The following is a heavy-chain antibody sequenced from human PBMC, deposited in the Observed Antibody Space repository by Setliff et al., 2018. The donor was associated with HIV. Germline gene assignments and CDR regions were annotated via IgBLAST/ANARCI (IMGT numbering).Heavy chain of an antibody. CDR2: IYTSGST. CDR3: ARSSIVQVPAAPDAPFDV. Sequence: SETLSLTCTVSGGSISSGSYYWSWIRQPAGKGLEWIGRIYTSGSTNYNPSLKSRVTISVDTSKNQFSLRLRSVTAVDTAVYYCARSSIVQVPAAPDAPFDVWGQGTMVTVSS. D-gene: IGHD2-2*01. CDR1: GGSISSGSYY. J-gene: IGHJ3*01. V-gene: IGHV4-61*02.